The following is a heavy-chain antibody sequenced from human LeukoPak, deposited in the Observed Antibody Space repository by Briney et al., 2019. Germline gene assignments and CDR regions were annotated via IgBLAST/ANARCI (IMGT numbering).Heavy chain of an antibody. CDR3: ARQRVDSDGSTGHDY. V-gene: IGHV4-59*08. D-gene: IGHD2-15*01. J-gene: IGHJ4*02. CDR1: GGSISSYS. CDR2: IYYSGST. Sequence: SETLSLTCTVSGGSISSYSWNWIRQPPGKGLEWIGYIYYSGSTNYNPSLKSRVTISVDTSKNQFSLKLRSVTAADTAVYYCARQRVDSDGSTGHDYGGQGPLVPVSS.